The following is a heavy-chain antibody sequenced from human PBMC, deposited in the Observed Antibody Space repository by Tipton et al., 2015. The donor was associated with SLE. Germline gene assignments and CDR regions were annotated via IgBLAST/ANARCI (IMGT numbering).Heavy chain of an antibody. J-gene: IGHJ5*02. CDR2: IYYTGTTT. CDR3: ARLHGYSYGLNWFDP. V-gene: IGHV4-39*07. D-gene: IGHD5-18*01. Sequence: TLSLTCTVSGGSVSSSSKYWAWIRPPPGTGLVGVGIIYYTGTTTYSNSFLKSRVTMSVDTSKNQFSLRLTSVIAADTAVYYCARLHGYSYGLNWFDPWGQGTLSSVSS. CDR1: GGSVSSSSKY.